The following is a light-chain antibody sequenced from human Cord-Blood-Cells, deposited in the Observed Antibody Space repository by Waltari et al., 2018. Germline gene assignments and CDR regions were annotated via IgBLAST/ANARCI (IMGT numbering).Light chain of an antibody. Sequence: QSALTQPASVSGSPGQSITISCTGTSSDVGGYNYVSWYQQHPGKAPKLMIYEVSNRPSGGSNRFSGSKSGNTSFLTISGLQAEDEADYYCSSYTSSSTLVFGGGTKLTVL. CDR1: SSDVGGYNY. CDR2: EVS. J-gene: IGLJ3*02. CDR3: SSYTSSSTLV. V-gene: IGLV2-14*01.